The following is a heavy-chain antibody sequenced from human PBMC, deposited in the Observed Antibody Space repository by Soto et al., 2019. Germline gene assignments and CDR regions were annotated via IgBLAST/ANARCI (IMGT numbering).Heavy chain of an antibody. J-gene: IGHJ4*02. CDR3: AKSSVVLRFLEWLPYFDY. Sequence: GGSLRLSCAASGFTFSSYAMSWVRQAPGKGLEWVSAISGSGGSTYYADSVKGRFTISRDNSKNTLYLQMNSLRAEDTAVYYCAKSSVVLRFLEWLPYFDYWGQGTLVTVSS. V-gene: IGHV3-23*01. D-gene: IGHD3-3*01. CDR1: GFTFSSYA. CDR2: ISGSGGST.